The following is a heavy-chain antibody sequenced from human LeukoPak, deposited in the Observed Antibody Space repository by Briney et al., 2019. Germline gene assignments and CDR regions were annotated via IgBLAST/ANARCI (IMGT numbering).Heavy chain of an antibody. D-gene: IGHD5-24*01. CDR3: ARDIDGYNMLDY. J-gene: IGHJ4*02. Sequence: PGRCLRLSCAASGFTFSSYAMHSGRQAPGKGLWWVAVISYDGSNKYHADSVKGRFTISRDNSKNTLYLQMNSLRAEDTAVYYCARDIDGYNMLDYWGQGTLVTVSS. CDR1: GFTFSSYA. CDR2: ISYDGSNK. V-gene: IGHV3-30*01.